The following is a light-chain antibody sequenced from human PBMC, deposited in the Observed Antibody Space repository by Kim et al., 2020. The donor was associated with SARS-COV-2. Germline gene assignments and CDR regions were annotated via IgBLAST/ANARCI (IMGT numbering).Light chain of an antibody. J-gene: IGLJ3*02. V-gene: IGLV3-21*04. CDR3: QVWDGSSDHVV. Sequence: ASGTTARITCGGNHIGSRSVHWYRQKPSQAPVLVIYYASDRPSGIPERFSGANSGNTATLTISRLEAGDEADYYCQVWDGSSDHVVFGGGTQLTVL. CDR1: HIGSRS. CDR2: YAS.